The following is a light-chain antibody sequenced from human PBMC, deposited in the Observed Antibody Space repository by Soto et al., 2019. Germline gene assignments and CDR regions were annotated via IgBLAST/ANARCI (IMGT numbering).Light chain of an antibody. J-gene: IGKJ5*01. V-gene: IGKV1D-17*01. Sequence: NIQMTQSPSAMSASVGDRVTITCRARQGISNYLAWFQQKPGKVPKHLIYAASSLQSGVPSRFSGSGSGTEFTLTISSLQPEDFATYYCLQHKSYPRTFGQGTRLEIK. CDR1: QGISNY. CDR2: AAS. CDR3: LQHKSYPRT.